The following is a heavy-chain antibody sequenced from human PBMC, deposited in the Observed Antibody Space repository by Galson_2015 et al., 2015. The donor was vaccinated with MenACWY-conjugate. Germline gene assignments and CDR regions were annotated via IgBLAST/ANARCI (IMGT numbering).Heavy chain of an antibody. V-gene: IGHV3-74*01. Sequence: SLRLSCAVSGFTFSSYWMHWVRQAPGKGLVWVSRINSDGSSTSYADTAKGRFTISRDNAKNTLYLQMNSLRAEDTAVYYCARISGSYYLPDYWGQGTLVTVSS. CDR3: ARISGSYYLPDY. CDR1: GFTFSSYW. CDR2: INSDGSST. J-gene: IGHJ4*02. D-gene: IGHD1-26*01.